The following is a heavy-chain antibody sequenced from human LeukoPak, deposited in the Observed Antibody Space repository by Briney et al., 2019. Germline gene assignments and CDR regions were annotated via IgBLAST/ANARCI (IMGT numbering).Heavy chain of an antibody. V-gene: IGHV3-23*01. CDR3: AKILLSSSWYYSDY. CDR1: GFTFSSYA. D-gene: IGHD6-13*01. J-gene: IGHJ4*02. CDR2: ISGSGGST. Sequence: PGGSLRLSCAASGFTFSSYAMSWVRQAPGKGLEWVSAISGSGGSTYYADSVKGRFTISRDNSKNTLYLQMNSLRAEDTALYYCAKILLSSSWYYSDYWGQGTLVTVSS.